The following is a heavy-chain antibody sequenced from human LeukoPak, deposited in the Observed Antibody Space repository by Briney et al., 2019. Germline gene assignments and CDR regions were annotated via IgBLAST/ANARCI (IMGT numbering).Heavy chain of an antibody. V-gene: IGHV1-69*05. J-gene: IGHJ5*02. CDR1: GGTFSSYA. Sequence: SVKVSCKASGGTFSSYAISWVRQAPGQGLEWMGGIIPIFGTANYAQKFQGRVTMTRDTSISTAYMELSRLRSDDTAVYYCARDRKYCSSTSCHTNWFDPWGQGTLVTVSS. D-gene: IGHD2-2*02. CDR3: ARDRKYCSSTSCHTNWFDP. CDR2: IIPIFGTA.